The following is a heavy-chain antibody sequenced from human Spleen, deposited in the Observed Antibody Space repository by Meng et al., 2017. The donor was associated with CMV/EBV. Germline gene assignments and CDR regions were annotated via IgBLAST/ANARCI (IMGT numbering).Heavy chain of an antibody. CDR3: AKLEKGAGTRGKLELQWY. J-gene: IGHJ4*02. CDR2: ISGSGGST. CDR1: GFTFSSYA. Sequence: ETLSLTCAASGFTFSSYAMSWVRQAPGKGLEWVSAISGSGGSTYYADSVKGRFTISRDNSKNTLYLQMNSLRAEDTAVYYCAKLEKGAGTRGKLELQWYWGQGTLVTVSS. V-gene: IGHV3-23*01. D-gene: IGHD1-7*01.